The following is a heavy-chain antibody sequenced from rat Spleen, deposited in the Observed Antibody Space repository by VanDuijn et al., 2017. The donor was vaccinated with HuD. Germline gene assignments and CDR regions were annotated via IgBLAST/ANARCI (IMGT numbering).Heavy chain of an antibody. V-gene: IGHV5-19*01. D-gene: IGHD1-11*01. CDR3: GTDYFGGYVMDA. CDR1: GFTFGNRA. Sequence: EVQLVESGGGLVQPGRSLKLSCVVSGFTFGNRAMHWIRQAPAKGLEWVASISPSGGNTFYRDSVKGRFIISRDNAKSTLYLQMDSLRSEDTATYYCGTDYFGGYVMDAWGQGVSVTVSS. J-gene: IGHJ4*01. CDR2: ISPSGGNT.